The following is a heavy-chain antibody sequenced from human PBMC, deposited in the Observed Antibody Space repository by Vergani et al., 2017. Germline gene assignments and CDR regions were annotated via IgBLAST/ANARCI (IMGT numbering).Heavy chain of an antibody. D-gene: IGHD4-17*01. J-gene: IGHJ6*03. CDR2: FNPSADST. CDR3: ARDRGNTVTPVFVRSYYMDV. CDR1: GYSFTTYY. V-gene: IGHV1-46*01. Sequence: QVQLVQSGAEVKEPGASVKISCKASGYSFTTYYMHWVRQAPGQGLEWMGIFNPSADSTSYAQKFQDRVTMTSDTSTTTVYMELRSLRSDDTAVYYCARDRGNTVTPVFVRSYYMDVWGKGTTVTVSS.